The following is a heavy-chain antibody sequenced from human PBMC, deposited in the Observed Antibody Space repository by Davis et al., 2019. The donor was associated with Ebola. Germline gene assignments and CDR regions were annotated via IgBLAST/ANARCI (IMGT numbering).Heavy chain of an antibody. CDR3: ARASTPFISGWLFDF. CDR2: ISFSGDNT. Sequence: GGSLRLSCADSTFSFSGYEMNWVRQAPGKGLEWLSYISFSGDNTYYAASVRGRFTISRDNAKNSLYLQMNSLRADDTAVYYCARASTPFISGWLFDFWGQGILVTVSS. J-gene: IGHJ4*02. D-gene: IGHD6-19*01. V-gene: IGHV3-48*03. CDR1: TFSFSGYE.